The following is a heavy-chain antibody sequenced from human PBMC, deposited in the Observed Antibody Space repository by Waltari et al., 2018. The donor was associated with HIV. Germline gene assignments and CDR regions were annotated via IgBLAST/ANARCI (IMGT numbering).Heavy chain of an antibody. CDR3: AREEDIVGSDYYGMDV. V-gene: IGHV3-74*01. Sequence: EVQLVESGGGLVQHGGSLRLSCAASGFTFGSYWMHWVRQAHGKGLVWVSRINRDGSSTSYADSVKGRFTISRDNAKNTLYLQMNSLRAEDTAVYYCAREEDIVGSDYYGMDVWGQGTTVTVSS. J-gene: IGHJ6*02. CDR2: INRDGSST. CDR1: GFTFGSYW. D-gene: IGHD2-15*01.